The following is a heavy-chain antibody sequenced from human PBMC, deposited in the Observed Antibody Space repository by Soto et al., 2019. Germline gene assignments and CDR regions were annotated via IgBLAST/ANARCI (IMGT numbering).Heavy chain of an antibody. V-gene: IGHV1-18*04. CDR1: GYTFTSYG. D-gene: IGHD4-17*01. CDR2: ISAYNGNT. J-gene: IGHJ6*02. Sequence: ASVKVSCKASGYTFTSYGISWVRQAPGQGLEWMGWISAYNGNTNYAQKPQGRVTMTTDTSTSTAYMELRSLRSDDTAVYYCARVGSAGDYLYYYGMDVWGQGTTVTVSS. CDR3: ARVGSAGDYLYYYGMDV.